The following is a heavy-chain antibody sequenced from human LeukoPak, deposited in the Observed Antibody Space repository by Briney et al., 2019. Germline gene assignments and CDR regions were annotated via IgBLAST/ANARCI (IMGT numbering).Heavy chain of an antibody. CDR2: TYTGGNS. Sequence: GGSLRLSCEASGFTVSSTHMVWVRQAPGKGLEWVSVTYTGGNSYYAGSVQGRFIISRDISKNTLYLQMNSLRAEDTAVYYCAKDYWDIAVAGFIDYWGQGALVTVSS. D-gene: IGHD6-19*01. J-gene: IGHJ4*02. CDR3: AKDYWDIAVAGFIDY. V-gene: IGHV3-53*01. CDR1: GFTVSSTH.